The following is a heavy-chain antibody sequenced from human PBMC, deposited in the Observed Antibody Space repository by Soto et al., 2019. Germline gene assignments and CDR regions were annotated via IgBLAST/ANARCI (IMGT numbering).Heavy chain of an antibody. CDR1: GFTFSDYY. J-gene: IGHJ3*02. D-gene: IGHD3-3*01. Sequence: VQLVESGGGLVKPGGSLRLSCAASGFTFSDYYMSWIRQAPGKGLEWVSAISGSGGSTYYADSVKGRFTISRDNSKNTLYLQMNSLRAEDTAVYYCAKDGGSRTRYYDFWSGYGDAFDIWGQGTMVTVSS. CDR3: AKDGGSRTRYYDFWSGYGDAFDI. V-gene: IGHV3-23*04. CDR2: ISGSGGST.